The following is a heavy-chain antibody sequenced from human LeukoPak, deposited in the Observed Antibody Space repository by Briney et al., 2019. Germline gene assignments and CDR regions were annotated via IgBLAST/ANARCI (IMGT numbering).Heavy chain of an antibody. V-gene: IGHV4-38-2*01. CDR3: ASPYVPAAAFDAFDI. CDR2: IYHSGST. Sequence: KASETLSLTCAVSGYSISSGYYWGWIRQPPGKGLEWTGSIYHSGSTYYNPSLKSRVTISVDTSKNQFSLKLSSVTAADTAVYYCASPYVPAAAFDAFDIWGQGTMVTVSS. CDR1: GYSISSGYY. J-gene: IGHJ3*02. D-gene: IGHD2-2*01.